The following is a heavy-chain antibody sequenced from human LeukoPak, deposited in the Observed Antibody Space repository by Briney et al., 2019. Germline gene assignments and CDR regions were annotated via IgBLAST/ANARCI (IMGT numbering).Heavy chain of an antibody. CDR2: IYSSGSA. V-gene: IGHV4-4*07. Sequence: SETLSLTCTVSGGYISTYYWSWIRQPAGKGLEWIGRIYSSGSANYNPSLRSRLAMSVDTSKNQFSLRLSSVTAADTAVYFCASPRGDDSGGYYTWYFHHWGQGILVTVSS. J-gene: IGHJ1*01. CDR1: GGYISTYY. D-gene: IGHD3-22*01. CDR3: ASPRGDDSGGYYTWYFHH.